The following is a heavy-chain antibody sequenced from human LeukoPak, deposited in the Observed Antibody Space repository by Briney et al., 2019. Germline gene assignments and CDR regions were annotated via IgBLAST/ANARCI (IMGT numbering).Heavy chain of an antibody. CDR2: ISYDGSNK. J-gene: IGHJ4*02. CDR3: TTLNYDILTGGGFDY. CDR1: GFTFSSYG. Sequence: GGSLRLSCAASGFTFSSYGMHWVRQAPGKGLEWVAVISYDGSNKYYTDSVKGRFTISRDNSKNTLYLQMNSLRAEDTAVYFCTTLNYDILTGGGFDYWGQGTLVTVSS. V-gene: IGHV3-30*03. D-gene: IGHD3-9*01.